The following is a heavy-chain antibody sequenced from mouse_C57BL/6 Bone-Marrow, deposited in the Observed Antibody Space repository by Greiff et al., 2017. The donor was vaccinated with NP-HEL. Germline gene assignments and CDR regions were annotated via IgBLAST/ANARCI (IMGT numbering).Heavy chain of an antibody. CDR3: ARHYGSSYVGYYAMDY. Sequence: QVQLQQPGAELVMPGASVKLSCKASGYTFTSYWMHWVKQRPGQGLEWIGENDPSDSYTNYNQKFKGKSTLTVDKSSSTAYMQLSSLTSEDSAVYYCARHYGSSYVGYYAMDYWGQGTSVTVSS. D-gene: IGHD1-1*01. CDR1: GYTFTSYW. V-gene: IGHV1-69*01. CDR2: NDPSDSYT. J-gene: IGHJ4*01.